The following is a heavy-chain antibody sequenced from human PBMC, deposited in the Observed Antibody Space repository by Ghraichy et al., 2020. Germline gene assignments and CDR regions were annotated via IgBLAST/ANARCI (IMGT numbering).Heavy chain of an antibody. CDR2: IYSSGST. J-gene: IGHJ6*04. CDR3: ARGRVFDSRGYYRLYGMDV. V-gene: IGHV4-4*07. CDR1: GGSISSYY. Sequence: SETLSLTCTVSGGSISSYYWSWIRQPAGKGLEWIGRIYSSGSTYYNPSLKSRVTMSVNTSKNQFSLKLSSVTAADTAVYYCARGRVFDSRGYYRLYGMDVGGEGTTVTVSS. D-gene: IGHD3-22*01.